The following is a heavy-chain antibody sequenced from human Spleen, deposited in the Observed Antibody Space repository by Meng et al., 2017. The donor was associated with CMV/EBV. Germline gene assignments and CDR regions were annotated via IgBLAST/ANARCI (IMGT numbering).Heavy chain of an antibody. Sequence: ESLKISCAASGFTFSSYSMNWVRQAPGKGLEWVSYISSSSSTIYYADSVKGRFTISRDNAKNSLYLQMNSLRAEDTAVYYCARDIAATIYYYYYGMDVWGQGTTVTVSS. CDR1: GFTFSSYS. J-gene: IGHJ6*02. CDR2: ISSSSSTI. V-gene: IGHV3-48*04. CDR3: ARDIAATIYYYYYGMDV. D-gene: IGHD6-13*01.